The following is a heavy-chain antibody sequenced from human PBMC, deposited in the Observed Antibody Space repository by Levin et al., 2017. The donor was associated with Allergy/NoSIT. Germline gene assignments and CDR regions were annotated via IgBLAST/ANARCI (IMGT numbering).Heavy chain of an antibody. V-gene: IGHV4-34*01. Sequence: SETLSLTCAVYGGSFSGYYWSWIRQPPGKGLEWIGEINHSGSTNYNPSLKSRVTISVDTSKNQFSLKLSSVTAADTAVYYCARGRRHYDYVWGSYRYHYQMDVWGQGTTVTVSS. J-gene: IGHJ6*02. D-gene: IGHD3-16*02. CDR1: GGSFSGYY. CDR2: INHSGST. CDR3: ARGRRHYDYVWGSYRYHYQMDV.